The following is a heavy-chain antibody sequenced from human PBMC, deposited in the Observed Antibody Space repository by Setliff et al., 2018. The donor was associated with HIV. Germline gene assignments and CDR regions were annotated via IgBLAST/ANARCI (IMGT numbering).Heavy chain of an antibody. D-gene: IGHD3-22*01. J-gene: IGHJ4*02. V-gene: IGHV4-39*01. CDR3: ARVPSSDSSPCDY. CDR1: GGSIISSSFY. Sequence: PSETLSLTCTVSGGSIISSSFYWGWIRQSPGKGLEWIGSIYYTGSTHYNPSLKSRVTMSVDTSKNQFSLKLSSVTVAETAVYYCARVPSSDSSPCDYWGQGSLVTVSS. CDR2: IYYTGST.